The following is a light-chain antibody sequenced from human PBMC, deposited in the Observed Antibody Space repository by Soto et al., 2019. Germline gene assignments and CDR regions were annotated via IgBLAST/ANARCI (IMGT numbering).Light chain of an antibody. CDR1: QSISSY. V-gene: IGKV3-11*01. J-gene: IGKJ4*01. CDR3: QQRSNWLT. CDR2: DAS. Sequence: EIVLTQSPATLSLSPGERATLSCRASQSISSYFAWYQQKPGQAPRLLIYDASSRATSIPARFSGSGSGTDFTLTISSLAPEDVAFYYCQQRSNWLTFGGGTKVEIK.